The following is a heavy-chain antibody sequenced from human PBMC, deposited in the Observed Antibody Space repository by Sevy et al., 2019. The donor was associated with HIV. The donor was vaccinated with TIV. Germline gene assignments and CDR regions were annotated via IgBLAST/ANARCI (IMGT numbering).Heavy chain of an antibody. CDR3: ARTFSFSWYDY. Sequence: GGSLRLSCVASEFAFNIHNMSGVRQAPGKGLEWVSSISTSGNNIYYADSVESRFTISRDNAKNSLYLQMNSLRAEDTAVYYCARTFSFSWYDYWGQGTLVTVSS. CDR1: EFAFNIHN. V-gene: IGHV3-21*01. J-gene: IGHJ4*02. CDR2: ISTSGNNI. D-gene: IGHD6-13*01.